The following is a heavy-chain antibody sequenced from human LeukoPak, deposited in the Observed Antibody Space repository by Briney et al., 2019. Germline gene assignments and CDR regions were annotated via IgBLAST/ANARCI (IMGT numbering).Heavy chain of an antibody. V-gene: IGHV3-43*02. CDR3: AKVINYYGSGSYYGDNYYYYGMDV. CDR2: ISGDGGST. D-gene: IGHD3-10*01. CDR1: GFTFDDYA. J-gene: IGHJ6*02. Sequence: GGSLRLSCAASGFTFDDYAMHWVRQAPGKGLEWVSLISGDGGSTYYADSVKGRLTISRDNSKNSLYLQMNSLRTEDTALYYCAKVINYYGSGSYYGDNYYYYGMDVWGQGTTVTVSS.